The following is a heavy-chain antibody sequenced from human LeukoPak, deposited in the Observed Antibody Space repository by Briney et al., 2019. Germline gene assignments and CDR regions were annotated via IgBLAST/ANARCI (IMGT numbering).Heavy chain of an antibody. V-gene: IGHV3-7*03. CDR2: IRQDGDTK. J-gene: IGHJ4*02. Sequence: GGSLRLSWAASGFPFNAYWMTWVRQAPGKGLEWVANIRQDGDTKYYVDSVKGRFTISRDNAMNSLYLQMNSLRAEDTAIYYCARSLPYGTTWYGRSDFWGQGTLVTVS. CDR3: ARSLPYGTTWYGRSDF. D-gene: IGHD6-13*01. CDR1: GFPFNAYW.